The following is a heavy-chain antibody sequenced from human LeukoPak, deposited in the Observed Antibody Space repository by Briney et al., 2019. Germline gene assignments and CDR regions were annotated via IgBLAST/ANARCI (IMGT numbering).Heavy chain of an antibody. D-gene: IGHD5-24*01. CDR3: ALEMATSPGGDY. CDR1: GGSISSSSYY. V-gene: IGHV4-39*07. Sequence: SETLSLTCTASGGSISSSSYYWGWIRQPPGKGLEWIGSIYYSGSTYYNPSLKSRVTISVDTSKNQFSLKLSSVTAADTAVYYCALEMATSPGGDYWGQGTLVTVSS. J-gene: IGHJ4*02. CDR2: IYYSGST.